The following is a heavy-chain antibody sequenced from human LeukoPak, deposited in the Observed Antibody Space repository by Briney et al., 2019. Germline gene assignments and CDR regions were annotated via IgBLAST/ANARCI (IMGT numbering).Heavy chain of an antibody. CDR2: IRNKANSYAT. J-gene: IGHJ5*02. CDR1: GFTFSGSA. V-gene: IGHV3-73*01. D-gene: IGHD6-6*01. Sequence: GGSLRLSCAASGFTFSGSAMRWVRQASGKGLEWVGRIRNKANSYATAYTASVKGRFTISRDDSKNTAYLQMNSLKTEDTAVYYCTRYSSSDNWFDPWGQGTLVTVSS. CDR3: TRYSSSDNWFDP.